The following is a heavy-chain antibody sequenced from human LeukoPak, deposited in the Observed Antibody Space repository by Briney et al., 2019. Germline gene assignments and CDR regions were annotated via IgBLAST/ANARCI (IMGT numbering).Heavy chain of an antibody. V-gene: IGHV4-59*01. D-gene: IGHD3-10*01. CDR2: IYYSGST. CDR3: ARVDHGEGAGYYYYYYMDV. J-gene: IGHJ6*03. CDR1: GGSISSYY. Sequence: SETLSLTCTVSGGSISSYYWNWIRQPPGKGLEWIGYIYYSGSTNYNPSLKSRVTISVDTSKNQFSLKLSSVTAADTAVYYCARVDHGEGAGYYYYYYMDVWGKGTTVTVSS.